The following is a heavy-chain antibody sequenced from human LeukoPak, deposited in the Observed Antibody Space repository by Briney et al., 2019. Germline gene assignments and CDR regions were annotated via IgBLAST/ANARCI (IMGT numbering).Heavy chain of an antibody. CDR1: GFTFSSYE. CDR2: ISSSGSTI. J-gene: IGHJ6*04. V-gene: IGHV3-48*03. CDR3: AELGITMIGGV. D-gene: IGHD3-10*02. Sequence: GGSLGLSCAASGFTFSSYEMNWVRQAPGKGLEWVSYISSSGSTIYYADSVKGRFTISRDNAKNSLYLQMNSLRAEDTAVYYCAELGITMIGGVWGKGTTVTVSS.